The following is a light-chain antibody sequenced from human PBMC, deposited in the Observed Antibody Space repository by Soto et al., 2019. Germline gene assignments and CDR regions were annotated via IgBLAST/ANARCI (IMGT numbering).Light chain of an antibody. CDR1: QSVSSK. Sequence: EIVMSQSPATLSVSPGERATLSCRASQSVSSKLAWYQQKPGQAPRLLIHGATTRATGIPARFSGSGSGTEFILTISSLQSEDFAVYYCQQYNNWPRTFGQGTKVDIK. V-gene: IGKV3-15*01. CDR3: QQYNNWPRT. CDR2: GAT. J-gene: IGKJ1*01.